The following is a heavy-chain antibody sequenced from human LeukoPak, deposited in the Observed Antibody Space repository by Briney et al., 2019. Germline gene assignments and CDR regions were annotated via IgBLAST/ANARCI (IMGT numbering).Heavy chain of an antibody. CDR1: GFTFDEHT. J-gene: IGHJ4*02. CDR3: VRDALPHCASSICYQFDY. D-gene: IGHD2-2*01. V-gene: IGHV3-43*01. CDR2: VTWEGFA. Sequence: PGGSLRLSCVATGFTFDEHTIHWVRQRPGKGLEWVSLVTWEGFAFYGDSVKGRFTVSRDRKENSVFLQMNSLNPEDSAVYFCVRDALPHCASSICYQFDYWGQGTLVTVSS.